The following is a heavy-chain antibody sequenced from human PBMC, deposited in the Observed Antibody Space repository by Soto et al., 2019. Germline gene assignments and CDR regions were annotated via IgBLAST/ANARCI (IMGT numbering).Heavy chain of an antibody. D-gene: IGHD6-6*01. CDR3: AKDLEYSSSSPGY. V-gene: IGHV3-30*18. CDR1: GFTFSSYG. J-gene: IGHJ4*02. Sequence: GGSLRLSCAASGFTFSSYGMHWVRQAPGKGLEWVAVISYDGSNKYYADSVKGRFTISRDNSKNTLYLQMNSLRAEDTAVYYCAKDLEYSSSSPGYWGQGTLVTVSS. CDR2: ISYDGSNK.